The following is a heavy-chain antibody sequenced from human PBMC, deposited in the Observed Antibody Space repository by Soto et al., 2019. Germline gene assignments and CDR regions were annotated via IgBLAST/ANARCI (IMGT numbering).Heavy chain of an antibody. V-gene: IGHV4-59*01. CDR3: ARGRSRSSSPFYYGMDV. D-gene: IGHD6-6*01. CDR1: GGSISSYY. J-gene: IGHJ6*02. Sequence: PSETLSLTCTVSGGSISSYYWSWIRQPPGKGLEWIGYIYYGGSTNYNPSLKSRVTISVDTSKNQFSLKLSSVTAADTAVYYCARGRSRSSSPFYYGMDVWGQGTTVTVSS. CDR2: IYYGGST.